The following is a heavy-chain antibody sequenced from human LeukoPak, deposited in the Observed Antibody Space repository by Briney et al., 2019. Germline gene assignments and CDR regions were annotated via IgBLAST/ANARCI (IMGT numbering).Heavy chain of an antibody. J-gene: IGHJ4*02. CDR1: GFTVSSNY. CDR2: IYSGGST. D-gene: IGHD1/OR15-1a*01. CDR3: ARSSADWNNFDY. Sequence: GGSLRLSCAASGFTVSSNYMSWVRQGPGKGLEWVSVIYSGGSTYYADSVKGRFTISRDNSKNTLYLQMNSLRAEDTAVYYCARSSADWNNFDYWGQGTLVTVSS. V-gene: IGHV3-66*01.